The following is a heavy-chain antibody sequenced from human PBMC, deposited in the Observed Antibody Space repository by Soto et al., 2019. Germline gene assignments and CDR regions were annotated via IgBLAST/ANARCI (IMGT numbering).Heavy chain of an antibody. CDR2: IFWDDDK. CDR3: AHRPRGYAYYFDF. D-gene: IGHD5-12*01. V-gene: IGHV2-5*02. J-gene: IGHJ4*02. CDR1: GFSLSTRRVG. Sequence: QITLKESGPTLMKPTQTLTLTCTFSGFSLSTRRVGVAWIRQPPGKALEWLALIFWDDDKSYNPSLKSRLTISEDTSKNQVVLIMTNMDPVDTATYYCAHRPRGYAYYFDFWGQGTLVTVSS.